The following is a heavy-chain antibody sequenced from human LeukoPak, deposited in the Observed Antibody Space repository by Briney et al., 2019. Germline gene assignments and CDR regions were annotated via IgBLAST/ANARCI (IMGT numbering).Heavy chain of an antibody. CDR3: ARALPAAGTWTWFDP. CDR1: GLTFSSFA. J-gene: IGHJ5*02. D-gene: IGHD6-13*01. CDR2: ISGSTGRT. Sequence: GGSLRLSCAASGLTFSSFAMTWVRQAPGKGLEWVSTISGSTGRTYYADSVKGRFTISRDSSKNTLYLQMNSLRVEDTAVYYCARALPAAGTWTWFDPWGQGTLVTVSS. V-gene: IGHV3-23*01.